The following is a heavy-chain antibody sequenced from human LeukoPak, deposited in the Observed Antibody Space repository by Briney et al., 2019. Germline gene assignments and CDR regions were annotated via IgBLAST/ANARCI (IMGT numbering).Heavy chain of an antibody. CDR3: ARAKGYSSNNWFDP. CDR2: ISSSSSYI. D-gene: IGHD6-19*01. V-gene: IGHV3-21*01. Sequence: PGGSLRLSCAASGFTFSSYWMHWVRQAPGKGLEWVSSISSSSSYIYYADSVKGRFTISRDNAKNSLYLQMNSLRAEDTAVYYCARAKGYSSNNWFDPWGQGTLVTVSS. CDR1: GFTFSSYW. J-gene: IGHJ5*02.